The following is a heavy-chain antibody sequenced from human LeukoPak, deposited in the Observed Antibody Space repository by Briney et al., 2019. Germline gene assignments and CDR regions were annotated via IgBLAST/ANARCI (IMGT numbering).Heavy chain of an antibody. CDR1: GFTFSSYA. V-gene: IGHV3-30-3*01. CDR3: ARDPSWVREKGYFQH. Sequence: GGSLRLSCAASGFTFSSYAMHWVRQAPGKGREWVAGISYDGDNKYYTDSVKGRFTISRDNSKNTLILQMNSLKIEDSAVYYCARDPSWVREKGYFQHWGQGTLVSVSS. CDR2: ISYDGDNK. D-gene: IGHD1-26*01. J-gene: IGHJ1*01.